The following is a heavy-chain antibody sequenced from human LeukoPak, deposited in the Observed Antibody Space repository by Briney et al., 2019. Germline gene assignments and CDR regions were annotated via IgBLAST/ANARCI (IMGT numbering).Heavy chain of an antibody. CDR3: ARRENYYDSSGYSPRAFDI. J-gene: IGHJ3*02. CDR2: INPNSGGT. CDR1: GYTFTGYY. D-gene: IGHD3-22*01. Sequence: ASVKVSCKASGYTFTGYYMHWARQAPGQGLEWMGWINPNSGGTNYAQKFQGRVTMTRDTSISTAYMELSSLRSEDTAVYYCARRENYYDSSGYSPRAFDIWGQGTMVTVSS. V-gene: IGHV1-2*02.